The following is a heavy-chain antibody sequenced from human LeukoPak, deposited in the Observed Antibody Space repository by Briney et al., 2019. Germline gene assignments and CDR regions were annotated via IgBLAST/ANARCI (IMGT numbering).Heavy chain of an antibody. CDR1: GFSLTTSGVG. CDR3: AQLLTSYYYDSSGWNQ. D-gene: IGHD3-22*01. J-gene: IGHJ4*02. Sequence: ESGPTLVKPTQTLTLTCTCSGFSLTTSGVGVGWIRQPPGKALEWLALIYWNDDKRYSPSLKSRLTITKDTSKNQVVLTMTNMDPVDTATYYCAQLLTSYYYDSSGWNQWGQGTLVTVSS. V-gene: IGHV2-5*01. CDR2: IYWNDDK.